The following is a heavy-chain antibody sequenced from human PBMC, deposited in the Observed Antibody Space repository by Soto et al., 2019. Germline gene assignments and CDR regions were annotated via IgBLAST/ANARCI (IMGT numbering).Heavy chain of an antibody. J-gene: IGHJ6*02. CDR3: VRAWHVFGVHYCGMDL. D-gene: IGHD3-10*02. V-gene: IGHV3-21*01. Sequence: GGSLRLSCEASGFTFNDYSMDWVRQAPEKGLEWVSSISSSSTYIYYADSVKGRFAISRDNANNVMYLQMDTLRAEDTEVCYCVRAWHVFGVHYCGMDLWGQGTTVTVYS. CDR2: ISSSSTYI. CDR1: GFTFNDYS.